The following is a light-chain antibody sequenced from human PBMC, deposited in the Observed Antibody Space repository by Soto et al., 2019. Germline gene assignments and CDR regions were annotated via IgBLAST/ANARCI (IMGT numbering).Light chain of an antibody. V-gene: IGKV1-39*01. CDR2: AAS. CDR1: QSISNY. Sequence: DIQMTQSPSSLSASVGDRVTITCRASQSISNYLNWYQQKPGKAPKLLIYAASSMHSGVPSRFSGSGPETDFTLTISRLQPDDSATYYCQQSFSPLWTFGQGTKVEV. CDR3: QQSFSPLWT. J-gene: IGKJ1*01.